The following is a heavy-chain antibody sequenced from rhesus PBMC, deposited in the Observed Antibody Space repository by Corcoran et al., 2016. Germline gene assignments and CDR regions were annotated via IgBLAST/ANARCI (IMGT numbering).Heavy chain of an antibody. D-gene: IGHD3-40*01. CDR1: GGPISSRNW. V-gene: IGHV4-93*01. J-gene: IGHJ4*01. CDR3: TRDFDYDFDY. CDR2: IHDGTVNT. Sequence: QVQLQESGPAVVKPSETLSLTYAVSGGPISSRNWWDWIRQSPGKGREWIGGIHDGTVNTVYSPSLKGRVTLSIDTSQNQFSLKLSSVTAADTAVYYCTRDFDYDFDYWGQGVLVTVSS.